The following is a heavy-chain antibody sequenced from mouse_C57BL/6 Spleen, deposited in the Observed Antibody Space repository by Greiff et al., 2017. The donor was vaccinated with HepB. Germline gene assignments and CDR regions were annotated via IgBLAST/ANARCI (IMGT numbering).Heavy chain of an antibody. J-gene: IGHJ2*01. Sequence: EVKVEESGGGLVQPGGSLSLSCAASGFTFTDYYMSWVRQPPGKALEWLGFIRNKANGYTTEYSASVKGRFTISRDNSQSILYLQMNALRAEVSATYYCARYKTGFFDYWGQGTTLTVSS. V-gene: IGHV7-3*01. CDR1: GFTFTDYY. CDR3: ARYKTGFFDY. CDR2: IRNKANGYTT. D-gene: IGHD4-1*01.